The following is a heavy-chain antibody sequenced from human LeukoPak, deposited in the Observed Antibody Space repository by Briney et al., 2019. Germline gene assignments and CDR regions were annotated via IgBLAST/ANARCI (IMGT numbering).Heavy chain of an antibody. J-gene: IGHJ4*02. CDR1: GFTFSDHY. Sequence: PGGSLRLSCTVSGFTFSDHYMEWVRQAPEKGLEWVGRSRDKPHSYTTEYAASVQGRFTISRDDSKNSLYLQMNSLKTEDTAVYYCARDSSSSYFNWGQGTLVTVSS. CDR3: ARDSSSSYFN. CDR2: SRDKPHSYTT. V-gene: IGHV3-72*01. D-gene: IGHD6-6*01.